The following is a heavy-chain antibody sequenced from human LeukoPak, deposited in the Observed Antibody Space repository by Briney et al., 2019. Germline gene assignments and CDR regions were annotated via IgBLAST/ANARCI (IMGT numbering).Heavy chain of an antibody. Sequence: SVKVSCKASGGTFSSYAISWVRQAPGQGLEWMGGIIPIFGTANYAQKFQGRVTITTDESTSTAYMELSSLRSEDTAVYYCARGATTTVTRRSHYYYYYMDVWGKGTTVTVSS. V-gene: IGHV1-69*05. J-gene: IGHJ6*03. CDR2: IIPIFGTA. D-gene: IGHD4-17*01. CDR1: GGTFSSYA. CDR3: ARGATTTVTRRSHYYYYYMDV.